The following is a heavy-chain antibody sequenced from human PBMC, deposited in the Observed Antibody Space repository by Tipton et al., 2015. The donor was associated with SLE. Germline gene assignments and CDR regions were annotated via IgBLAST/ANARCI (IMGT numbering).Heavy chain of an antibody. J-gene: IGHJ4*02. CDR2: VHTSGST. D-gene: IGHD3-16*01. V-gene: IGHV4-4*07. CDR1: GSSISNYY. Sequence: TLSLTCTVSGSSISNYYWSWIRQSAGKGLEWIGRVHTSGSTSYNPSLQSRLTMSLDTSNNQLYLRLSSVTAADTAAYYCVRSYQGMDWGQGTLVTVSS. CDR3: VRSYQGMD.